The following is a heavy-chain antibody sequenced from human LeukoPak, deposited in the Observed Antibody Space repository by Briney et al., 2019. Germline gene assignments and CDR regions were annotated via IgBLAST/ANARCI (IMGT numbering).Heavy chain of an antibody. CDR1: GFTFSSYS. J-gene: IGHJ4*02. Sequence: GGSLRLSCAASGFTFSSYSMNWVRQAPGKGLEWVSSISSSSSYIYYADSVKGRFTISRDNAKNSLYLQMNSLRAEDTAVYYCARGGFGSYYGGFDYWGQGTLVTVSS. V-gene: IGHV3-21*01. CDR3: ARGGFGSYYGGFDY. D-gene: IGHD1-26*01. CDR2: ISSSSSYI.